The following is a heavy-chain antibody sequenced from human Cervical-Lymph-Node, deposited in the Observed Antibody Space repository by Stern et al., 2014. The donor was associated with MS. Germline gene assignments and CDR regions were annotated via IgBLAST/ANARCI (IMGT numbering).Heavy chain of an antibody. CDR1: GGSISDSS. J-gene: IGHJ5*02. CDR3: ARDRYWGSYRYLGNWFDP. Sequence: VQLVESGPGLVKPSETLSLTCSVSGGSISDSSWTWIRQPPGKGLEWIGYISNTGNTDYSPSLKSRVTISLDTSKNHFSLNLYSVTAADTAVYYCARDRYWGSYRYLGNWFDPWGQGTLVTVSS. CDR2: ISNTGNT. D-gene: IGHD3-16*02. V-gene: IGHV4-59*01.